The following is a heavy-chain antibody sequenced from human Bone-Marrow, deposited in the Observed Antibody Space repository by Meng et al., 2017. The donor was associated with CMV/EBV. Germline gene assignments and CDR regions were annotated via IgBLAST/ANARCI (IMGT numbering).Heavy chain of an antibody. D-gene: IGHD3-16*01. CDR3: VRGWGANIYFDY. V-gene: IGHV5-51*01. J-gene: IGHJ4*02. Sequence: KVSCKASGYSFTTYWIGWVRQVPGKGLEWMGMIYPGDSDTKYSPSFQGQVTISADKSISTAYLQWSGLKASDTAMYYCVRGWGANIYFDYWGQGTLVTFSS. CDR2: IYPGDSDT. CDR1: GYSFTTYW.